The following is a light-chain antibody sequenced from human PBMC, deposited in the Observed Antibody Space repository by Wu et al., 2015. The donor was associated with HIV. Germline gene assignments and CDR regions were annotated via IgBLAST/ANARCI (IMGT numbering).Light chain of an antibody. J-gene: IGKJ5*01. V-gene: IGKV3D-20*02. CDR2: GAS. CDR3: HQSYNWPLT. CDR1: QSVSSGY. Sequence: EIVLTQSPGTLSLSPGERATLSCRASQSVSSGYLAWYQQKPGQAPRLLIYGASSRATGIPDRFSGSGSGTDFTLTISSLEPEDFAVYYCHQSYNWPLTFGQGTRLEIK.